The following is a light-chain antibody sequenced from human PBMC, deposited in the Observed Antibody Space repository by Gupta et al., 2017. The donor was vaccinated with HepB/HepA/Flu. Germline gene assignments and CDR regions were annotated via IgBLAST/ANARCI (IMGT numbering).Light chain of an antibody. CDR3: SSYTTTSRV. J-gene: IGLJ3*02. CDR1: SNDIGVYNY. V-gene: IGLV2-14*01. Sequence: QSTLTQPASVSGSPGQSITISCTGTSNDIGVYNYVSWYQQHPGKAPKLIIYDVNNRPSGISNRVSGSKSGNTASLTISGLQAEDESDYYCSSYTTTSRVFGGGTKLTVL. CDR2: DVN.